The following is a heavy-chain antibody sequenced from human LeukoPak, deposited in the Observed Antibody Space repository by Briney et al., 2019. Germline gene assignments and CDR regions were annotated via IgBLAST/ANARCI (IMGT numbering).Heavy chain of an antibody. J-gene: IGHJ4*02. Sequence: SGGSLRLSCAASGFIFSTTWMNWVRQAPGKGLEWVANIKQDGSEKYYVDSVKGRFTISRDNAKNSLYLQMNSLRAEDTAVYYCARDFSYSYFDYWGQGTLVTVSS. CDR2: IKQDGSEK. D-gene: IGHD5-12*01. V-gene: IGHV3-7*01. CDR1: GFIFSTTW. CDR3: ARDFSYSYFDY.